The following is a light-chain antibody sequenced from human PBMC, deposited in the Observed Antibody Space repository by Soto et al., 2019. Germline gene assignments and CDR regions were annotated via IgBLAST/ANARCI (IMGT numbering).Light chain of an antibody. CDR3: SSYTCSSTLYV. Sequence: QXALTQPASVSGSPGQSITISCTGTSSDVGGYNYVSWYQQHPGKAPKLMIYDVSNRPSGVSNRFSGSKSGNAASLTISGLQAEVEADYYCSSYTCSSTLYVFGPGTKVTVL. V-gene: IGLV2-14*01. CDR2: DVS. J-gene: IGLJ1*01. CDR1: SSDVGGYNY.